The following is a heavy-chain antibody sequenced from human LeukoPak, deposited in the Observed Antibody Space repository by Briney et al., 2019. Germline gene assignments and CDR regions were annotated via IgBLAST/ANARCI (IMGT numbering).Heavy chain of an antibody. D-gene: IGHD1-1*01. V-gene: IGHV3-53*01. CDR1: GFTVSSNY. Sequence: PGGSLRLSCAASGFTVSSNYMSWVRQAPGKGLEWVSVIYSGGSTYYADSVKGRFTISRDNSKNTLYLQMNSLRAEDTAVYYCARDLGTTPYYYYGMDVWGQGTTVTVSS. CDR3: ARDLGTTPYYYYGMDV. J-gene: IGHJ6*02. CDR2: IYSGGST.